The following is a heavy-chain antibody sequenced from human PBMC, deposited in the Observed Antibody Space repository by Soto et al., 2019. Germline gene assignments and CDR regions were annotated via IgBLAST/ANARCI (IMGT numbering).Heavy chain of an antibody. Sequence: SETLSLTCAVYGGSFSGYYWSWIRQPPGKGLEWIGEINHSGSTNYNPSLKSRVTISVDTSKNQFSLKLSSVTAADTAVYYCAPYCSGGSCYEASLWGQGTLVTVSS. V-gene: IGHV4-34*01. CDR1: GGSFSGYY. J-gene: IGHJ4*02. CDR3: APYCSGGSCYEASL. D-gene: IGHD2-15*01. CDR2: INHSGST.